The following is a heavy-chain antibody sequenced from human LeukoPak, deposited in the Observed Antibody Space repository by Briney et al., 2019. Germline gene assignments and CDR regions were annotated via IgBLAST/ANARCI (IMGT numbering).Heavy chain of an antibody. Sequence: GGSLRLSCAASGFTFDDYATHWVRQAPGKGLEWVSGITWDGVTLGYADSVKGRFTISRDNAKNSLYLQLNSLRAEDTALYYCARASRSAMFNALDYWGQGALVTVSS. CDR1: GFTFDDYA. CDR3: ARASRSAMFNALDY. CDR2: ITWDGVTL. J-gene: IGHJ4*02. D-gene: IGHD5-18*01. V-gene: IGHV3-9*01.